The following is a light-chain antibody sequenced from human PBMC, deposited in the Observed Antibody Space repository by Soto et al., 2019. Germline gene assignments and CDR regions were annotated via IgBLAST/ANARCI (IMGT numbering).Light chain of an antibody. V-gene: IGLV2-11*01. J-gene: IGLJ2*01. CDR3: CSYGGGYTPLL. CDR1: SSDVGGYNY. Sequence: QSVLTQPPSASGSPGQSVAISCTGTSSDVGGYNYVSWYQQHPGQAPKLMIYDVTKRPSGVPDRFSGSKSGNTASLSISGLQAEDEADYYCCSYGGGYTPLLFGGGTKLTVL. CDR2: DVT.